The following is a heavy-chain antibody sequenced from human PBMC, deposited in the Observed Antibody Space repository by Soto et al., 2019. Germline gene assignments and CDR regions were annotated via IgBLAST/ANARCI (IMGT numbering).Heavy chain of an antibody. J-gene: IGHJ4*02. CDR2: IKPSGGSA. Sequence: QVQLVQSGAEVKKPGSTVKVSCKASGYTFTSSYIHWVRQAPGQGLEWMGIIKPSGGSATYAQMFQGRVTLTTDTSTSQVYMELSSLTSEDTAMYYCARGLYSSSYYMWGQGTLVTVSS. D-gene: IGHD3-22*01. CDR1: GYTFTSSY. V-gene: IGHV1-46*01. CDR3: ARGLYSSSYYM.